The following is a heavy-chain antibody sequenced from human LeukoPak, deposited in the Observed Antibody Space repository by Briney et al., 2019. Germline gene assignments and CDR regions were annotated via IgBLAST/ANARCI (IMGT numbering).Heavy chain of an antibody. V-gene: IGHV4-34*01. CDR2: INHSGST. CDR1: GGSFSGYY. D-gene: IGHD6-6*01. Sequence: SETLSLTCAVHGGSFSGYYWSWIRQPPGKGLEWIGEINHSGSTNYNPSLKSRVTISVDTSKNQFSLKLSSVTAADTAVYYCARGRYSSSSVSDYWGQGTLVTVSS. J-gene: IGHJ4*02. CDR3: ARGRYSSSSVSDY.